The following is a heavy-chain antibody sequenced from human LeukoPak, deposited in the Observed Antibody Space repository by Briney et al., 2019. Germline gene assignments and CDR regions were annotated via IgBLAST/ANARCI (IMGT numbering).Heavy chain of an antibody. CDR2: ISSSSSYI. CDR3: ARVRSGSYGAFDI. CDR1: GFTFSSYS. D-gene: IGHD1-26*01. Sequence: GGSLRLSCAASGFTFSSYSMNWVRQAPGKGLEWVSSISSSSSYIYYADSVKGRFTISRDNAKNSLYLQMNSLRAEDTAVYYCARVRSGSYGAFDIWGQGTMVTVSS. J-gene: IGHJ3*02. V-gene: IGHV3-21*01.